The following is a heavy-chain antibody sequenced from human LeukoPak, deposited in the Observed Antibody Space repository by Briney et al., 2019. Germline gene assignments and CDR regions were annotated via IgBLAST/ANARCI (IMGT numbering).Heavy chain of an antibody. CDR3: ARDKGLDSSSWTSRFDP. CDR1: GFIFNSHS. Sequence: GGSLRLSCAASGFIFNSHSMNWVRQAPGKGLEWVSSISSTSSYIYYADSVKSRFTISRDNAKNTLYLQMNSLRAEDTAVYYCARDKGLDSSSWTSRFDPWGQGTLVTVSS. D-gene: IGHD6-13*01. V-gene: IGHV3-21*01. J-gene: IGHJ5*02. CDR2: ISSTSSYI.